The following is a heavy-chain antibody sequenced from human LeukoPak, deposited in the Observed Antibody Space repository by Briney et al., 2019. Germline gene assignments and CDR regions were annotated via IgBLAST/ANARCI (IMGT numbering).Heavy chain of an antibody. D-gene: IGHD4-17*01. CDR3: ARGHDYGDHDY. Sequence: SETLSLTCTVSSGSISSNSYYWGWIRQPPGKGLEWIGSFYYSGSSYYSPSLKSRVTISVDRSKNQFSLKLSSVTAADTAVYYCARGHDYGDHDYWGQGTLVTVSS. CDR1: SGSISSNSYY. CDR2: FYYSGSS. V-gene: IGHV4-39*07. J-gene: IGHJ4*02.